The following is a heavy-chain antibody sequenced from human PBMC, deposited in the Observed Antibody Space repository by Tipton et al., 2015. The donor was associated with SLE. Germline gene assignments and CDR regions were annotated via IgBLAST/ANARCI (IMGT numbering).Heavy chain of an antibody. J-gene: IGHJ5*02. D-gene: IGHD3-3*01. CDR2: IYTSGSS. V-gene: IGHV4-61*02. Sequence: LRLSCTVSGGSISSGSYYWSWIRQPAGKGLEWIGRIYTSGSSNYNPSLKSRVTISVDTSKNQFSLKLSSVTAADTAVYYCARGRRFLSWFDPWGQGTLVTVSS. CDR3: ARGRRFLSWFDP. CDR1: GGSISSGSYY.